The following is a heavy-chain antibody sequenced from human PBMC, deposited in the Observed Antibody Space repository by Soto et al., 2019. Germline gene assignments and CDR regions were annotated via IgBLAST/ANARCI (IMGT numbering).Heavy chain of an antibody. CDR2: IKQDGSEK. V-gene: IGHV3-7*04. D-gene: IGHD1-20*01. CDR3: ARDWYMDY. J-gene: IGHJ4*02. Sequence: VQLVESGGGLVQPGESLRLSCAASGFTFSNHWINWIRQTPGRGLEWLAVIKQDGSEKYYVDSVKGRFTVSRDNAMNSEYLQMNSLRVDDTAVYYCARDWYMDYWGQGTLVTVSS. CDR1: GFTFSNHW.